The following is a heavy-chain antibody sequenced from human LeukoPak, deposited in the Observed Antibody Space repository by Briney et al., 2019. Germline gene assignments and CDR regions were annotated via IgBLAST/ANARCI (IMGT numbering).Heavy chain of an antibody. CDR2: INHSGST. CDR1: GGSFSGYY. CDR3: ARDLAYGSGSYEKAPLGWFDP. Sequence: SETLSLTCAVYGGSFSGYYWSWIRQPPGKGLEWIGEINHSGSTNYNPSLKSRVTISVDTSKNQFSLKLSSVTAADTAVYYCARDLAYGSGSYEKAPLGWFDPWGQGTLVTVSS. J-gene: IGHJ5*02. D-gene: IGHD3-10*01. V-gene: IGHV4-34*01.